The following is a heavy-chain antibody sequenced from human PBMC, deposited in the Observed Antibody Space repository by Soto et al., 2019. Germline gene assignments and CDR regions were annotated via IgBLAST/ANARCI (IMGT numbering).Heavy chain of an antibody. Sequence: GGSLRLSCTASGFSFSGYWMSWVRQAPGKGLEWVANIKQDGSEKHYVDSVKGRFTISRDNAENSLYLQVNSLRAEDSAVYYCARGPSSRWYGEFDYWGQGTLVTVSS. CDR3: ARGPSSRWYGEFDY. CDR2: IKQDGSEK. CDR1: GFSFSGYW. D-gene: IGHD6-13*01. J-gene: IGHJ4*02. V-gene: IGHV3-7*01.